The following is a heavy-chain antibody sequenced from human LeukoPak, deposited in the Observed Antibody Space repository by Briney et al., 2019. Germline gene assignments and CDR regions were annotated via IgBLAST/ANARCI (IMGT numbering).Heavy chain of an antibody. CDR3: ATDGSTPGYFDY. Sequence: SDTLSLTCTVSGGSISSSSYYWGWIRQPPGKGLEWIGSIYYSGSTYYNPSLKSRVTISVDTSKNQFSLKLSSVTAADTAVYYCATDGSTPGYFDYWGQGTLVTVSS. D-gene: IGHD5-24*01. CDR2: IYYSGST. J-gene: IGHJ4*02. V-gene: IGHV4-39*07. CDR1: GGSISSSSYY.